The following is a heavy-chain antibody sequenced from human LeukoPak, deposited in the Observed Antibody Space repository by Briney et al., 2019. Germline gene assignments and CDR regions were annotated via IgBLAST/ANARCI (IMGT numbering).Heavy chain of an antibody. CDR1: GFTFSSHA. CDR2: ISGSGGST. Sequence: GGSLRLSCAASGFTFSSHAMSWVRQAPGKGLEWVSAISGSGGSTYYADSVKGRFTISRDNSKNTLYLQMNSLRAEDTALYYCARDGLAYCGGDCYSGLDYWGQGTLVTVSS. D-gene: IGHD2-21*02. J-gene: IGHJ4*02. CDR3: ARDGLAYCGGDCYSGLDY. V-gene: IGHV3-23*01.